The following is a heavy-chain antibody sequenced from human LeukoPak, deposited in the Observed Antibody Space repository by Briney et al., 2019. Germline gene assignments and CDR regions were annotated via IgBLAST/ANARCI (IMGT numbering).Heavy chain of an antibody. CDR3: ASRAKDDSSGYYSPLNY. CDR1: GGSFSGYY. CDR2: INNSGST. Sequence: SETLSLTCAVYGGSFSGYYWSWIRQPPGKGLEWIGEINNSGSTNYNPYLKSRVTTSVDTSKNQFSLKRSSVTAADAAVYYCASRAKDDSSGYYSPLNYWGQGTLVTVSS. V-gene: IGHV4-34*01. D-gene: IGHD3-22*01. J-gene: IGHJ4*02.